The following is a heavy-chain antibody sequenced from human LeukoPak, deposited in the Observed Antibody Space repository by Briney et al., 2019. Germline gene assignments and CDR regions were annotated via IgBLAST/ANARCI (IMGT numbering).Heavy chain of an antibody. CDR2: ISGSGGST. D-gene: IGHD1-26*01. V-gene: IGHV3-23*01. Sequence: GGSLRLSCAASGFTFSNSAMSWVRQAPGKGLEWASAISGSGGSTYYADSVKGRFTISRDNSKNTLYLQMNSLRAEDTAVYYCAKAGSIRFDYWGQGTLVTVSS. CDR1: GFTFSNSA. J-gene: IGHJ4*02. CDR3: AKAGSIRFDY.